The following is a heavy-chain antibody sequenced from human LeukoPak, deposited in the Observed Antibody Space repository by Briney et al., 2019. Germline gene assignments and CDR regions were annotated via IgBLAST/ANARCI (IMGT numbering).Heavy chain of an antibody. J-gene: IGHJ3*02. CDR2: ISYDGSNE. D-gene: IGHD2-21*01. Sequence: RGSLRLSCVVSGFTFSSYGMNWVRQAPGKGLEWVAGISYDGSNEYYADAVKGRFTISRDNSKNTLYLQMNSLRVEDTAVYYCARGKGYYSGTDSFDIWGKGTMVTVSS. CDR1: GFTFSSYG. V-gene: IGHV3-30*04. CDR3: ARGKGYYSGTDSFDI.